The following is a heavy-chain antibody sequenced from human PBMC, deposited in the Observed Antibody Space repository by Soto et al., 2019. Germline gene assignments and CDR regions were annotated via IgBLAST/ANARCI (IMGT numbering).Heavy chain of an antibody. D-gene: IGHD2-2*01. CDR1: GFTFSSYA. CDR2: ISGSGGST. J-gene: IGHJ6*02. Sequence: GGSLRLSCAASGFTFSSYAMSWVRQAPGKGLEWVSAISGSGGSTYYADSVKGRFTISRDNSKNTLYLQMNSLRAEDTAVYYCANCGSSTSYYYYYGMDVWGQGTTVTVSS. V-gene: IGHV3-23*01. CDR3: ANCGSSTSYYYYYGMDV.